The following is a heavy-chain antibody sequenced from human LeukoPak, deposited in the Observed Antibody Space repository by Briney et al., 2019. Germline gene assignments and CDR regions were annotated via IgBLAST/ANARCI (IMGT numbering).Heavy chain of an antibody. CDR3: ARSRLIAARFDY. CDR1: GGSISSGSYY. D-gene: IGHD6-6*01. Sequence: PSETLSLTCTVSGGSISSGSYYWSWIRQPAGKGLEWIGRIYTSGSTYYNPSLKSRVTISVDTSKNQFSLKLSSVTAADTAAYYCARSRLIAARFDYWGQGTLVTVSS. V-gene: IGHV4-61*02. J-gene: IGHJ4*02. CDR2: IYTSGST.